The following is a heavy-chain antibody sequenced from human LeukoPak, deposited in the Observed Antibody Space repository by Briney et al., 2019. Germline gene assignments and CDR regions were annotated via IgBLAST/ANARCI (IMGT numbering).Heavy chain of an antibody. Sequence: GGSLRLSCTASGFTFGDYAMSWFRQAPGKGLEWVSAISGSGGSTYYADSVKGRFTISRDNSKNTLYLQMNSLRAEDTAVYYCAKRYFDWLLYFDYWGQGTLVTVSS. V-gene: IGHV3-23*01. D-gene: IGHD3-9*01. CDR1: GFTFGDYA. CDR2: ISGSGGST. CDR3: AKRYFDWLLYFDY. J-gene: IGHJ4*02.